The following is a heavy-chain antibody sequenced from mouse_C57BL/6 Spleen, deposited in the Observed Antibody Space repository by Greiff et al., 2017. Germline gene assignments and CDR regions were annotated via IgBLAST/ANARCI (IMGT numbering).Heavy chain of an antibody. Sequence: QVQLKQPGAELVKPGASVKMSCKASGYTFTSYWITWVKQRPGQGLEWIGDIYPGSGSTNYNEKFKSKATLTVDTSSSTAYMQLSSLTSEDSAGYYCERGGLGGAMDYWGQGTSVTVSS. CDR3: ERGGLGGAMDY. CDR2: IYPGSGST. J-gene: IGHJ4*01. D-gene: IGHD3-3*01. CDR1: GYTFTSYW. V-gene: IGHV1-55*01.